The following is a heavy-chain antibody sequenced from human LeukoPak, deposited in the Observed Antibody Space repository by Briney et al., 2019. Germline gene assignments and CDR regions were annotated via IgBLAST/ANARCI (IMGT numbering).Heavy chain of an antibody. CDR3: ARADASPGRLRYFDWFPPDI. V-gene: IGHV1-2*02. Sequence: VASVNVSCKASGYTFTVYYMHWVPRAPGQGLEWMGGITPNSGGTNYAQKFQGRVTMTRDTSISTAYMELSRLSSDDTAVYYCARADASPGRLRYFDWFPPDIWGQGTMVTVSS. J-gene: IGHJ3*02. D-gene: IGHD3-9*01. CDR1: GYTFTVYY. CDR2: ITPNSGGT.